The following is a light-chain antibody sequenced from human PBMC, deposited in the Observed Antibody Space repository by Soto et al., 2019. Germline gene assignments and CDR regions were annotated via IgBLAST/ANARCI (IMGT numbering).Light chain of an antibody. V-gene: IGKV4-1*01. CDR1: QSVLYSSNNKNY. Sequence: DIVMTQSPDSLAVSLGERGTINCRSSQSVLYSSNNKNYLGWYQQKPGQAPKLLIYWASTRESGVPDRFSGSGSGTDFTLTISSLQAEDVAVYYCQHYYSDPPWTFGQGTKVEIK. J-gene: IGKJ1*01. CDR3: QHYYSDPPWT. CDR2: WAS.